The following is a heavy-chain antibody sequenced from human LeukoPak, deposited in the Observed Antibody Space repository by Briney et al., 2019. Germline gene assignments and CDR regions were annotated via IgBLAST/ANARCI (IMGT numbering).Heavy chain of an antibody. Sequence: SETLSLTCTVSDYSISSGYYWGWIRQPPGKGLEWIGSIYHSGSTYYNPSLKSRVTISVDTSKNQFSLKLSSVTAADTAVYYCARGMYGSGRYYYYYMDVWGKGTTVTISS. J-gene: IGHJ6*03. D-gene: IGHD3-10*01. CDR2: IYHSGST. CDR3: ARGMYGSGRYYYYYMDV. CDR1: DYSISSGYY. V-gene: IGHV4-38-2*02.